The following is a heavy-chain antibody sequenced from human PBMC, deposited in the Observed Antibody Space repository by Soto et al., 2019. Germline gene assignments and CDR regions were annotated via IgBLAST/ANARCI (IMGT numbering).Heavy chain of an antibody. V-gene: IGHV1-3*01. D-gene: IGHD5-18*01. CDR3: ARGLGVPKVIQLWFGMAV. CDR1: GYTFTSYA. CDR2: INAGNGNT. Sequence: ASVKVSCPASGYTFTSYAMHWVRQAPGQRLEWMGWINAGNGNTKYSQKFQGRVTITRDTSASTAYMELSSLRSEDTAVYYCARGLGVPKVIQLWFGMAVWGKGTTVTVYS. J-gene: IGHJ6*04.